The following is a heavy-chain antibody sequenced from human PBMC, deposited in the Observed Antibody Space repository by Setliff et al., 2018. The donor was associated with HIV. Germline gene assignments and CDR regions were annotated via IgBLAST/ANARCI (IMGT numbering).Heavy chain of an antibody. CDR3: AGTLAYHALDI. CDR2: IYTSGST. D-gene: IGHD2-2*01. V-gene: IGHV4-4*07. CDR1: GGSISSHY. J-gene: IGHJ3*02. Sequence: LSLTCTVSGGSISSHYWSWIRQPAGKGLEWIGRIYTSGSTNYNPSLKSRVTMSVDTSKNQFSLKLSSVTAADTAVYYCAGTLAYHALDIWGQGTMVTVSS.